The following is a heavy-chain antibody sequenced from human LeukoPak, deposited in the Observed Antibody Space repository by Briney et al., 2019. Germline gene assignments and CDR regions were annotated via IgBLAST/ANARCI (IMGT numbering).Heavy chain of an antibody. Sequence: SQTLSLTCTVSGGSISSGGNYWSWIRQNPGKGREWIGYINYSGSTYYNPSLKSRVTISVDTSKNQFSLKLSSVTAADTAVYYCARNELISSNYYYYGMDVWGQGTTVTVSS. CDR2: INYSGST. J-gene: IGHJ6*02. V-gene: IGHV4-31*03. CDR3: ARNELISSNYYYYGMDV. CDR1: GGSISSGGNY.